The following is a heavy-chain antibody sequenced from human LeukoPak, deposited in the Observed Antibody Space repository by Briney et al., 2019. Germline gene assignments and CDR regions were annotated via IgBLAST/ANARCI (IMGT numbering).Heavy chain of an antibody. V-gene: IGHV3-23*01. CDR2: ISGSGGST. CDR3: AKDLGDSSGYYAQTGNFDY. J-gene: IGHJ4*02. Sequence: GGSLRLSCAASGFTFSSYAMSWVRQAPGKGLEWVSAISGSGGSTYCADSVKGRFTISRDNSKNTLYLQMNSLRAEDTAVYYCAKDLGDSSGYYAQTGNFDYWGQGTLVTVSS. CDR1: GFTFSSYA. D-gene: IGHD3-22*01.